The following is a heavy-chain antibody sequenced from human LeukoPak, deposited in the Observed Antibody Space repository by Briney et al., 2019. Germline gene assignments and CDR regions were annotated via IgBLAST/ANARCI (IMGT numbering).Heavy chain of an antibody. J-gene: IGHJ4*02. D-gene: IGHD4-11*01. CDR2: IYYSGST. CDR3: ARGRTTSDY. CDR1: GSSISSGGYY. V-gene: IGHV4-31*03. Sequence: SQTLSLTCTVSGSSISSGGYYWSCIRQLPGKGLEWIGYIYYSGSTYYNPSLKSRVTISVDTSKNQFSLKLSSVTAADTAVYYCARGRTTSDYWGQGTLVTVSS.